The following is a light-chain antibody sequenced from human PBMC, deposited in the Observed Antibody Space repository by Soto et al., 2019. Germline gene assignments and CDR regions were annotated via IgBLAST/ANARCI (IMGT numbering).Light chain of an antibody. J-gene: IGKJ1*01. CDR1: QSLLESNGYNC. V-gene: IGKV2-28*01. CDR3: MQGLRTPWT. Sequence: DIVMTQSPLSLPVTPGEPASISCRSSQSLLESNGYNCLDWYLQRPGQPPQLLIYFGSYRASGVPDRFSGSGSGTDFTLKISRVEAEDVGVYYCMQGLRTPWTFGQGTKVEIK. CDR2: FGS.